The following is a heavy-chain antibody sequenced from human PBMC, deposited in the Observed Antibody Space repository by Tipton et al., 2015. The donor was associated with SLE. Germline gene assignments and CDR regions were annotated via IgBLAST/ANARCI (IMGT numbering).Heavy chain of an antibody. V-gene: IGHV4-38-2*02. CDR1: GYSISTGFY. J-gene: IGHJ4*02. CDR3: ATRYYDYIWGGSRKYFFDY. Sequence: GLVKPSETLSLTCTVSGYSISTGFYWGWIRQPPGKGLDWIGHVSPSGDTNYNPSPESRVTISRDTPNNQFSLKLNSVTAADTAIYYCATRYYDYIWGGSRKYFFDYWGQGALVTVSS. D-gene: IGHD3-16*01. CDR2: VSPSGDT.